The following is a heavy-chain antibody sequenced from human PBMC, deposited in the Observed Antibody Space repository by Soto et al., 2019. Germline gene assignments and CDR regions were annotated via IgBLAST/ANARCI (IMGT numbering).Heavy chain of an antibody. CDR2: ISYDGSNK. CDR3: AKDLARGVISPYYYYYGMDV. CDR1: GFTFSSYG. Sequence: GGSLRLSCAASGFTFSSYGMHWVRQAPGKGLEWVAVISYDGSNKYYADSVKGRFTISRDNSKNTLYLQMNSLRAEDTAVYYCAKDLARGVISPYYYYYGMDVWGQGTTVTVSS. D-gene: IGHD3-10*01. J-gene: IGHJ6*02. V-gene: IGHV3-30*18.